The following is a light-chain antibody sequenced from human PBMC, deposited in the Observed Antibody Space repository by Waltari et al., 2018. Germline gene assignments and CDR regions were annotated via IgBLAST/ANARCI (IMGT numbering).Light chain of an antibody. Sequence: QPLLTQPPSASGTPGQRVTLACSGSRSNIGGNTVSWYKQLPGAAPKLLIYGNHQRPSGVPDRFSGSKSGTSASLAISGLQTEDEADYYCSAWDESLHGWVFGGGTGLTVL. J-gene: IGLJ3*02. V-gene: IGLV1-44*01. CDR2: GNH. CDR1: RSNIGGNT. CDR3: SAWDESLHGWV.